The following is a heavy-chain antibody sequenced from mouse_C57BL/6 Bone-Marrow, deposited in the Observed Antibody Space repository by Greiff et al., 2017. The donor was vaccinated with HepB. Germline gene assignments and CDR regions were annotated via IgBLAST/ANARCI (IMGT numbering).Heavy chain of an antibody. CDR3: ARDRGYYSNYDAMDY. J-gene: IGHJ4*01. CDR1: GFTFSSYA. Sequence: EVQLVESGGGLVKPGGSLKLSCAASGFTFSSYAMSWVRQTPEKRLEWVATISDGGSYTYYPDNVKGRFTISRDNAKNNLYLQMSHLKSEDTAMYYCARDRGYYSNYDAMDYWGQGTSVTVSS. D-gene: IGHD2-5*01. V-gene: IGHV5-4*01. CDR2: ISDGGSYT.